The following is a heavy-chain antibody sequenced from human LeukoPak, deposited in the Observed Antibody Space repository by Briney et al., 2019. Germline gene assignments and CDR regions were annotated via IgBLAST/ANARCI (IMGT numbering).Heavy chain of an antibody. Sequence: ASVKVSCKASGYTFTSYGISWVRQAPGQGLEWMGWISAYNGNTNYAQKLQGRVTMTTDTSTSTAYMELRSLRSDDTAVYYCARDRGVLWFGELSKWFDPWGQGTLVTVSS. CDR2: ISAYNGNT. CDR1: GYTFTSYG. V-gene: IGHV1-18*01. D-gene: IGHD3-10*01. J-gene: IGHJ5*02. CDR3: ARDRGVLWFGELSKWFDP.